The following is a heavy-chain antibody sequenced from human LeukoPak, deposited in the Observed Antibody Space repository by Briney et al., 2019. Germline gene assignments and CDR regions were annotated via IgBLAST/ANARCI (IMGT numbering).Heavy chain of an antibody. D-gene: IGHD3-3*01. CDR2: INPSGGST. Sequence: ASVKVSCKASGYTFTSYYMHWVRQAPGQGLEWMGIINPSGGSTSYAQKFQGRVTMTEDTSTDTAYMELSSLRSEDTAVYYCTAPLLTLEWLLHTPEVETGPADDYWGQGTLVTVSS. CDR3: TAPLLTLEWLLHTPEVETGPADDY. V-gene: IGHV1-46*01. CDR1: GYTFTSYY. J-gene: IGHJ4*02.